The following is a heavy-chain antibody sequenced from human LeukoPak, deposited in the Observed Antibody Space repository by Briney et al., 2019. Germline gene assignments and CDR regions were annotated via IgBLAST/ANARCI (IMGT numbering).Heavy chain of an antibody. V-gene: IGHV3-21*01. J-gene: IGHJ3*02. D-gene: IGHD3-22*01. Sequence: PGGSLRLSCAASGFTFSTYNMNWVRQAPGKGLEWVSSISTSGTYIYYADSVKGRFTVSRDNAKNSLYLQMNSLRAEATAVYYCARGYYEAFDIWGQGTMVTVSS. CDR1: GFTFSTYN. CDR3: ARGYYEAFDI. CDR2: ISTSGTYI.